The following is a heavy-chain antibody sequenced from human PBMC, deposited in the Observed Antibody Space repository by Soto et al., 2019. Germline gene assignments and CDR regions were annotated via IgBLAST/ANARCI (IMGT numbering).Heavy chain of an antibody. V-gene: IGHV1-18*01. CDR3: ALYNDYGDSRVFDY. D-gene: IGHD4-17*01. Sequence: ASVKVSCKASGYTFTSYGISWLRQAPGQGLEWMGWISAYNGNTNYAQKLQGRVTMTTDTSTSTAYMELRSLRSDDTAVYYCALYNDYGDSRVFDYWDQGTLVTVSS. J-gene: IGHJ4*02. CDR2: ISAYNGNT. CDR1: GYTFTSYG.